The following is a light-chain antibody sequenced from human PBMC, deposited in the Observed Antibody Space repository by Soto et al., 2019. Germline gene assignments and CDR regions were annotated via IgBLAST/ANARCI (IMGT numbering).Light chain of an antibody. CDR1: SSDVGGYNY. V-gene: IGLV2-14*01. CDR2: DVS. Sequence: QSVLTQPASVSGSPGQSITISCTGTSSDVGGYNYVSWYQQHPAKAPKLMIYDVSNRPSGVSNRFSGSKSGNTASLTISGLQAEDEADYYCSSYTSSSTRVFGGGT. CDR3: SSYTSSSTRV. J-gene: IGLJ2*01.